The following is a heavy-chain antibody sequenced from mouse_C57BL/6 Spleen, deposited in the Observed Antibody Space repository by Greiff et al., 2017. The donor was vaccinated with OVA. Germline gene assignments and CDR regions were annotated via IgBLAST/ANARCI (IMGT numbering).Heavy chain of an antibody. CDR3: ARFDGYYDYYAMDY. Sequence: QVHVKQSGPELVKPGASVKISCKASGYAFSSSWMNWVKQRPGKGLEWIGRIYPGDGDTNYNGKFTGKATLTADKSSSTAYRQLSSLTSEDSAVYVCARFDGYYDYYAMDYWGQGTSGTVSS. CDR2: IYPGDGDT. J-gene: IGHJ4*01. CDR1: GYAFSSSW. V-gene: IGHV1-82*01. D-gene: IGHD2-3*01.